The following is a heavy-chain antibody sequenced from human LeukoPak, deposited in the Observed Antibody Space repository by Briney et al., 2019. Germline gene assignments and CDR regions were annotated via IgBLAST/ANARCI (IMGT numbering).Heavy chain of an antibody. CDR2: ICPDGTVT. Sequence: GGSLRLSCAASGFPFSSYAMNWVRQAPGKGPMWVSRICPDGTVTNYADSVKARFIISRDNARNTVYLQMNSLRVEDTAVYYCVRDFRSADYWGQGTLVTVSS. CDR1: GFPFSSYA. J-gene: IGHJ4*02. CDR3: VRDFRSADY. V-gene: IGHV3-74*01.